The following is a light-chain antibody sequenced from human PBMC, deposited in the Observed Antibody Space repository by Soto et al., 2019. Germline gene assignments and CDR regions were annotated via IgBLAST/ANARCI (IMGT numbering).Light chain of an antibody. CDR2: EVS. J-gene: IGLJ3*02. V-gene: IGLV2-14*01. CDR1: SSDVGGYNY. Sequence: QSALTQPASVSGSRGQSITISCTGTSSDVGGYNYVSWYQQHPGKAPKLMIYEVSNRPSGVSNRFSGSKSGNTASLTISGLQAEDEADYYCSSYTSSSTHWVFGGGTNVTVL. CDR3: SSYTSSSTHWV.